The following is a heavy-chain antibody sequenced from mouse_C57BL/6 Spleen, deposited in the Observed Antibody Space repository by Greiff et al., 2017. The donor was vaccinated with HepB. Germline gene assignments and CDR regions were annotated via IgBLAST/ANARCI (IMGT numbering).Heavy chain of an antibody. CDR3: ARTLSIYYYGSSLDY. D-gene: IGHD1-1*01. J-gene: IGHJ2*01. CDR2: IDPSDSYT. Sequence: QVQLQQPGAELVMPGASVKLSCKASGYTFTSYWMHWVKQRPGQGLEWIGEIDPSDSYTNYNQKFKGKSTLTVDKSSSTAYMQLSSLTSEYSAVYYCARTLSIYYYGSSLDYWGQGTTLTVSS. CDR1: GYTFTSYW. V-gene: IGHV1-69*01.